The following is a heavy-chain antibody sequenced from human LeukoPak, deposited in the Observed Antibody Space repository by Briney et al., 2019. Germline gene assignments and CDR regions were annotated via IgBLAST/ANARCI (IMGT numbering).Heavy chain of an antibody. D-gene: IGHD5-12*01. CDR1: GGSISSYY. V-gene: IGHV4-59*01. CDR3: AVATIWAYYFDY. CDR2: IYYSGST. J-gene: IGHJ4*02. Sequence: SETLSLTCTVSGGSISSYYWSWIRQPPGKGLEWIGYIYYSGSTNYNPSLKSRVTISIDTSKNQFSLKLSSVTAADTAVYYCAVATIWAYYFDYWGQGTLVTVSS.